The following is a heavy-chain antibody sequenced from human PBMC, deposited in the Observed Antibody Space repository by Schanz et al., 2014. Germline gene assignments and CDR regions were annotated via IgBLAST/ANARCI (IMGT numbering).Heavy chain of an antibody. CDR1: GFTFSDYY. CDR3: AEHVRSLTGNDY. V-gene: IGHV3-11*01. J-gene: IGHJ4*02. CDR2: ISNSGTTI. D-gene: IGHD3-9*01. Sequence: VQLVESGGGLIQPGGSLRLSCAASGFTFSDYYMSWIRQAPGKGLEWVSYISNSGTTIYYADSVKGRFTISRDNAKNSLYLQVISLRAEDAAVYYCAEHVRSLTGNDYWGQGTLVTVSS.